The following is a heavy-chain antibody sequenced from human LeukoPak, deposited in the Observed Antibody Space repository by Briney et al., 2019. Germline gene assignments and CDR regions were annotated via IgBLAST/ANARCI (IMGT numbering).Heavy chain of an antibody. CDR2: IYWDDDK. V-gene: IGHV2-5*02. J-gene: IGHJ2*01. CDR3: ARRLGYTYGRGYWYFDL. Sequence: SGPTLVNPTQTLTLTCTFSGFSLSTGAGGVGWIRQTPGKALEWLALIYWDDDKRYSPSLRSRLTITKATSKNQVVLTMTNMDPVDTATYYCARRLGYTYGRGYWYFDLWGRGTLVTVSS. CDR1: GFSLSTGAGG. D-gene: IGHD5-18*01.